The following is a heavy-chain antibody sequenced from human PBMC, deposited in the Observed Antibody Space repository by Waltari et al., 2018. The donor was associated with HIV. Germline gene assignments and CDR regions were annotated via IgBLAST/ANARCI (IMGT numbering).Heavy chain of an antibody. Sequence: EVQLVESGGGLVQPGGSLRLSCAASGFTFSSYWMHWVRQAPGKGLVWVSRINSDGSSTSYADSVKGRFTISRDNAKNTLYLQMNSLRAEDTAVYYCAREGITILDYYYGMDVWGQGTTVTVSS. CDR1: GFTFSSYW. CDR2: INSDGSST. V-gene: IGHV3-74*01. J-gene: IGHJ6*02. CDR3: AREGITILDYYYGMDV. D-gene: IGHD3-3*01.